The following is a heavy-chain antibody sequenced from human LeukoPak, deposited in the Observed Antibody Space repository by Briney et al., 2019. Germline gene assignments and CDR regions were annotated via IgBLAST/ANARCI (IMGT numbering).Heavy chain of an antibody. J-gene: IGHJ3*01. CDR2: IRQDGSEK. V-gene: IGHV3-7*01. Sequence: GGSLRLSCVASGFIIGSYWMSWVRQAPGKGLEWVANIRQDGSEKYYVDSVKGRLTISRDNAKNSLYLQMNNLTAADTAIYYCVRAGYYGDDAFDLWGQGTRVTVSS. CDR1: GFIIGSYW. CDR3: VRAGYYGDDAFDL. D-gene: IGHD2/OR15-2a*01.